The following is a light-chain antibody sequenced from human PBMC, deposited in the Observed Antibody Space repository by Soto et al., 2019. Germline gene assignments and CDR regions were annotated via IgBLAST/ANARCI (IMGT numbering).Light chain of an antibody. V-gene: IGLV2-14*01. CDR1: SSDVGGYNY. CDR3: SSYTSSSTQV. J-gene: IGLJ3*02. CDR2: EVN. Sequence: QSVLTQPASVSGSPGQSITISCTGTSSDVGGYNYVSWYQQYPGKAPKLMIYEVNNRPSGVSNRFSGSKSGNTASLTISGLQAEDEADYYCSSYTSSSTQVLGGGTKLTVL.